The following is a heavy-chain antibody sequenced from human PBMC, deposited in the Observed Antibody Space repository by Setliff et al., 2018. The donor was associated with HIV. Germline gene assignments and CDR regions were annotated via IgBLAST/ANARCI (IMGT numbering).Heavy chain of an antibody. D-gene: IGHD6-25*01. CDR3: ARVSGTSGWLRKDPHFFYYYMDV. Sequence: SETLSLTCTVSGGSISSGGYYWSWIRQHPGKGLEWIGYIYYIGSTCYNPSLKSRVTMSLDTSKNQFSLRLTAATAADTAVYFCARVSGTSGWLRKDPHFFYYYMDVWGGGTTVTVSS. CDR2: IYYIGST. J-gene: IGHJ6*03. CDR1: GGSISSGGYY. V-gene: IGHV4-31*03.